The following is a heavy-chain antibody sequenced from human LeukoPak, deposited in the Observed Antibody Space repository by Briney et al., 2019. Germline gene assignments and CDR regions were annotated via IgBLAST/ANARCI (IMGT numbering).Heavy chain of an antibody. CDR2: IYYSGST. CDR3: ARQEYSSSWYGEGSFDY. D-gene: IGHD6-13*01. V-gene: IGHV4-59*08. J-gene: IGHJ4*02. CDR1: GGSISSYY. Sequence: SETLSLTCTVSGGSISSYYWSWIRQPPGKGLEWIGYIYYSGSTNYNPSLKSRVTISVDASKNQFSLKLSSVTAADTAVYYCARQEYSSSWYGEGSFDYWGQGTLVTVSS.